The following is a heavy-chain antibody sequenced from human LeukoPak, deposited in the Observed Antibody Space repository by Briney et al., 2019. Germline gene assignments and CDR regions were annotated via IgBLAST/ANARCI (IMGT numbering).Heavy chain of an antibody. CDR3: ARASSNHLDY. D-gene: IGHD2-8*01. CDR2: ISAYNGNT. V-gene: IGHV1-18*01. CDR1: GYTFTSHG. Sequence: ASVKVSCKASGYTFTSHGLSWARQAPGQGLEWMGWISAYNGNTNYAQKLQGRVTMTTDTSTSTAYMELRSLRSDDTAVYYCARASSNHLDYWGQGTLVTVSS. J-gene: IGHJ4*02.